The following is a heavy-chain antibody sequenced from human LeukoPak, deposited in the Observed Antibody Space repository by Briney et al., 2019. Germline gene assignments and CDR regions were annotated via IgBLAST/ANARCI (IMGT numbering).Heavy chain of an antibody. V-gene: IGHV1-8*01. CDR2: MNPNSGNT. J-gene: IGHJ6*02. CDR3: ARVKVSSGWSYYYYYYGMDV. Sequence: ASVKVSCKASGYTFTSYDINWVRQATGQGLEWMGWMNPNSGNTGYAQKFQGRITMTRNTSISTAYMELSSLRSEDTAVYYCARVKVSSGWSYYYYYYGMDVWGQGTTVTVSS. D-gene: IGHD6-19*01. CDR1: GYTFTSYD.